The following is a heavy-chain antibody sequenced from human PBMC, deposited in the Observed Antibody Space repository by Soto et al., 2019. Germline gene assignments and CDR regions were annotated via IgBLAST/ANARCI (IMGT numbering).Heavy chain of an antibody. D-gene: IGHD5-12*01. J-gene: IGHJ6*03. CDR1: GGSISSYY. CDR2: IYYSGST. CDR3: SRVYSGYDSYHHYNMAF. Sequence: PSETLSLTCTVSGGSISSYYWSWIRQPPGKGLEWIGYIYYSGSTNYNPSLKSRVTISVDTSKNKFSLKLSSVTAEDTAVYYCSRVYSGYDSYHHYNMAFCGKGTSAPVS. V-gene: IGHV4-59*01.